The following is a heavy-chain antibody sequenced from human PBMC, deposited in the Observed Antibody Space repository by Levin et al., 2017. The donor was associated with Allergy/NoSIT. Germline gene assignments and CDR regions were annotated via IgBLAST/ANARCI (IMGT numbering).Heavy chain of an antibody. D-gene: IGHD3-3*01. CDR1: GFTFSDYY. J-gene: IGHJ5*02. CDR3: ARDFIHDFWSGYSGWFDP. V-gene: IGHV3-11*01. CDR2: ISSSGSTI. Sequence: GGSLRLSCAASGFTFSDYYMSWIRQAPGKGLEWVSYISSSGSTIYYADSVKGRFTISRDNAKNSLYLQMNSLRAEDTAVYYCARDFIHDFWSGYSGWFDPWGQGTLVTVSS.